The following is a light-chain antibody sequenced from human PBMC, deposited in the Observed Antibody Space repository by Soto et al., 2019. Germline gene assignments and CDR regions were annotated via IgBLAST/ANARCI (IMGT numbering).Light chain of an antibody. Sequence: EIVMTQSPATLSVSPGERATLSCRASQSVSSNLAWYQHKPGQAPRLLIYGASTRATGIPARFSGSGSGTEFTLTISSLQSEDFALYYCQQYNKFPSLTFGGGTKVEIK. J-gene: IGKJ4*01. V-gene: IGKV3-15*01. CDR2: GAS. CDR3: QQYNKFPSLT. CDR1: QSVSSN.